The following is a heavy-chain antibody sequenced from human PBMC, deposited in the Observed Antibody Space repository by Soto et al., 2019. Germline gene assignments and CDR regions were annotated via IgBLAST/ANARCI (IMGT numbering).Heavy chain of an antibody. J-gene: IGHJ6*02. CDR2: IRGSTYGGTT. D-gene: IGHD3-3*01. V-gene: IGHV3-49*04. Sequence: GGSLRLSCTFSGFTSADYDYALTRVRQSPGKGLQWLGLIRGSTYGGTTEYAASVKGRFTISRDDSKGITYLQMNSLKTEDTAVYYCSRDGDFYGLDVWGQGTTVTVCS. CDR3: SRDGDFYGLDV. CDR1: GFTSADYDYA.